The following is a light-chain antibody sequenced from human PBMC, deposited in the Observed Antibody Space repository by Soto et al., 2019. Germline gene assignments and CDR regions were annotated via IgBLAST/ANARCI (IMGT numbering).Light chain of an antibody. CDR2: DVS. CDR3: RSYAGSYTWV. CDR1: SSGVGGYNY. Sequence: QSALTQPRSVSGSPGQSVTISCTGTSSGVGGYNYVSWYQQHPGKAPKLMIYDVSKRPSGVPDRFSGSKSGNTASLTISGLQAEDEADYYCRSYAGSYTWVFGGGTKVTVL. J-gene: IGLJ3*02. V-gene: IGLV2-11*01.